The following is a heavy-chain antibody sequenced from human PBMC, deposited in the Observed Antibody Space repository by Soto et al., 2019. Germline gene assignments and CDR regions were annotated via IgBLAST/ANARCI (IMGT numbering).Heavy chain of an antibody. D-gene: IGHD2-2*01. CDR3: ARGGGYCSSTSCPKDYYYYYYMDV. J-gene: IGHJ6*03. CDR1: GFTFSSYG. V-gene: IGHV3-33*01. CDR2: IWYDGSNK. Sequence: PGGSLRLSCAASGFTFSSYGMHWVRQAPGKGLEWVAVIWYDGSNKYYADSVKGRFTISRDNSKNTLYLQMNSLRAEDTAVYYCARGGGYCSSTSCPKDYYYYYYMDVWGKGTTVTVSS.